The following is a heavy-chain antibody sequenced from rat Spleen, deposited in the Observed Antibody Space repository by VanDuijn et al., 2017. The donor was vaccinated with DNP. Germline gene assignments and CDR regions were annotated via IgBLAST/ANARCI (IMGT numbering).Heavy chain of an antibody. Sequence: EVKLVESGGGLVQPGRSLKLSCAASGFNFNDSWMAWVRQAPAKGLEWVATISYNGGSPYYRDSVKGRFTISRDNAQSTLYLQMDSLRSEDTATYYCARHRTIMPYYYAMDAWGQGASVTVSS. CDR3: ARHRTIMPYYYAMDA. J-gene: IGHJ4*01. V-gene: IGHV5-29*01. D-gene: IGHD3-8*01. CDR1: GFNFNDSW. CDR2: ISYNGGSP.